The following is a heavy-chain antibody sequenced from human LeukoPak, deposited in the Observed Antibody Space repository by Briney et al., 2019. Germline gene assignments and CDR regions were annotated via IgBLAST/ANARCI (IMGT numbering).Heavy chain of an antibody. J-gene: IGHJ4*02. D-gene: IGHD3-10*01. V-gene: IGHV3-7*04. Sequence: GGSLRLSCAASGFSFDSNSMNWVRLAPGKGLEWVANIKQDGSEKYFVDSVKGRFTISRDNAKNSLYLQMNSLRAEDTAVYYCARGFGGFDYWGQGTLVTVSS. CDR1: GFSFDSNS. CDR3: ARGFGGFDY. CDR2: IKQDGSEK.